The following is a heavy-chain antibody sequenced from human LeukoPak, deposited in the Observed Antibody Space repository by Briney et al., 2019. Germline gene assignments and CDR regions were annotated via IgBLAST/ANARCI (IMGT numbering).Heavy chain of an antibody. V-gene: IGHV1-2*02. CDR1: GYTFTGYY. Sequence: SVKVSCKASGYTFTGYYMHWVRQAPGQGLEWMGWINPNSGGTNYAQKFQGRVTMTRDTSISTAYMELSRLRSDDTAVYYCARLLFRYYYDSSGYYPDAFDIWGQGTMVTVSS. J-gene: IGHJ3*02. CDR2: INPNSGGT. D-gene: IGHD3-22*01. CDR3: ARLLFRYYYDSSGYYPDAFDI.